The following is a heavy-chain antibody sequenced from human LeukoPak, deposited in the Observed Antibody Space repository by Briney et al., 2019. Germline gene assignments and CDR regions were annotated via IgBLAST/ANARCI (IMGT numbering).Heavy chain of an antibody. D-gene: IGHD6-13*01. CDR1: GFTLSTNS. Sequence: GGSLRLSCAASGFTLSTNSMHWVRQAPGKGLEWLAVISYDGSNKYYADSVKGRFTISRDGSKNTVYLQMNSLRPEDTAVYSCARDGDQQGEYFQHWGQGTLVTVSS. V-gene: IGHV3-30-3*01. CDR3: ARDGDQQGEYFQH. J-gene: IGHJ1*01. CDR2: ISYDGSNK.